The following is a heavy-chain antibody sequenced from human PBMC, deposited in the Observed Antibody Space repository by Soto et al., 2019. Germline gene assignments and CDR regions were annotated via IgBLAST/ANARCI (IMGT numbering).Heavy chain of an antibody. CDR3: ARDPLGGGLGDYFDY. V-gene: IGHV3-30-3*01. D-gene: IGHD2-15*01. J-gene: IGHJ4*02. CDR1: GFTFISYA. Sequence: WGSLRLSCAASGFTFISYAIHFCRHSPFKGLEWVAVISYDGSNKYYADSVKGRFTISRDNSKNTLYLQMNSLRAEDTAVYYCARDPLGGGLGDYFDYWGQGTLVTVSS. CDR2: ISYDGSNK.